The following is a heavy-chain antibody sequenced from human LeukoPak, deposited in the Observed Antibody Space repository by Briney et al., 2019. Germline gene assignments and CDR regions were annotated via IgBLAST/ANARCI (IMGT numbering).Heavy chain of an antibody. CDR2: ISGSGGST. CDR1: GFKFSDHY. V-gene: IGHV3-23*01. CDR3: AKVSRQQLVFDY. J-gene: IGHJ4*02. Sequence: GGSLRLSCAASGFKFSDHYIDWVRQAPGKGLEWVSAISGSGGSTYYADSVKGRFTISRDNSKNTLYLQMNSLRAEDTAVYYCAKVSRQQLVFDYWGQGTLVTVSS. D-gene: IGHD6-13*01.